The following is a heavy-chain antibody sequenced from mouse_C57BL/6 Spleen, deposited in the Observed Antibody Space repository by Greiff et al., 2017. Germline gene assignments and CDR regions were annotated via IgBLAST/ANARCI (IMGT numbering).Heavy chain of an antibody. CDR2: ILPGSGST. CDR3: TTYYGSSDWYFDV. J-gene: IGHJ1*03. D-gene: IGHD1-1*01. Sequence: VQLQQSGAELMKPGASVKLSCKATGYTFTGYWIEWVKQRPGHGLEWIGEILPGSGSTNYNEKFKGKATFTADTSSNTAYLQLSSLTSEDTAVYYCTTYYGSSDWYFDVWGTGTTVTVSS. CDR1: GYTFTGYW. V-gene: IGHV1-9*01.